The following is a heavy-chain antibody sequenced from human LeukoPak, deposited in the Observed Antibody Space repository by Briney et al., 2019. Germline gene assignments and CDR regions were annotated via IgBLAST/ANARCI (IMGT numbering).Heavy chain of an antibody. J-gene: IGHJ3*02. V-gene: IGHV4-30-2*01. CDR2: IYHSGST. D-gene: IGHD6-6*01. CDR1: GGSISSGGYS. CDR3: ARTSIAARRANAFDI. Sequence: PSQTLSLTCAVSGGSISSGGYSWSWIRQPPGKGLEWIGYIYHSGSTYYNPSLKSRVTISVDGSKNQFSLKLSSVTAADTAVYYCARTSIAARRANAFDIWGPGTMVTVSS.